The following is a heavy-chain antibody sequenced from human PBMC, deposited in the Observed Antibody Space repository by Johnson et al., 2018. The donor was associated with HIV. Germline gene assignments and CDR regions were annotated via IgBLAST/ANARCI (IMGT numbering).Heavy chain of an antibody. Sequence: VQLVESGGGVVQPGRSLRLSCAASGFTFSSYAMSWVRQAPGKGLEWVSAISGSGGSTGYVDSVKGRFTISRDNAKNSLYLQMNSLRAEDTALYYCARVRTAAGFDAFDIWGQGTMVTVSS. V-gene: IGHV3-20*04. CDR3: ARVRTAAGFDAFDI. CDR2: ISGSGGST. J-gene: IGHJ3*02. CDR1: GFTFSSYA. D-gene: IGHD6-13*01.